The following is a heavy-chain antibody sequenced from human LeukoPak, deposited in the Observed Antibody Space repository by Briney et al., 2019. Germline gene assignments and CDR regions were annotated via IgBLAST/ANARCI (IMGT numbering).Heavy chain of an antibody. J-gene: IGHJ4*02. V-gene: IGHV1-69*13. CDR1: GYTFTNFG. CDR2: ITPIFGTP. D-gene: IGHD2-21*02. Sequence: SVKVSCKASGYTFTNFGISWVRQAPGRGLEWMGGITPIFGTPNYAQKFQGRVTITAVESLTTAYMELSSLRSEDTAIYYCARGWLAETTVVTPYNYWGQGTLVTVSS. CDR3: ARGWLAETTVVTPYNY.